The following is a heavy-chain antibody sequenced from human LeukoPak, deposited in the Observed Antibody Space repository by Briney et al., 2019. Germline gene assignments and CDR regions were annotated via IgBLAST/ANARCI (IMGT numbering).Heavy chain of an antibody. CDR3: ARDGDGYNSAFDY. J-gene: IGHJ4*02. D-gene: IGHD5-24*01. CDR2: ISSSSSYI. CDR1: AFTCSCSS. V-gene: IGHV3-21*01. Sequence: GGSLRLSSAASAFTCSCSSLSRVPHGPGMGLMGVPSISSSSSYIYYECYVKGRFTISRDNSKNSLHLHMNSLRAHDMADYYSARDGDGYNSAFDYWGKGTLVTASS.